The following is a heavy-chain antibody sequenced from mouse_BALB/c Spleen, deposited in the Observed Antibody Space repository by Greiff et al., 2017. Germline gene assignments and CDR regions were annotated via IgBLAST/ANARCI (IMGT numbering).Heavy chain of an antibody. CDR2: IWAGGST. V-gene: IGHV2-9*02. J-gene: IGHJ4*01. D-gene: IGHD2-14*01. CDR3: ARGRVRQIYYAMDY. Sequence: QVQLKESGPGLVAPSQSLSITCTVSGFSLTSYGVHWVRQPPGKGLEWLGVIWAGGSTNYNSALMSRLSISKDNSKSQVFLKMNSLQTDDTAMYYCARGRVRQIYYAMDYWGQGTSVTVSS. CDR1: GFSLTSYG.